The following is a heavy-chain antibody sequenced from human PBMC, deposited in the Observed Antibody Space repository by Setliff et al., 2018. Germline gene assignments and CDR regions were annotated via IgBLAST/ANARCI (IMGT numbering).Heavy chain of an antibody. CDR1: GDSISSGSYY. CDR2: IYYSGST. V-gene: IGHV4-39*01. CDR3: ARGKIRITMIVVPTGGAFDI. J-gene: IGHJ3*02. Sequence: SETLSLTCTVSGDSISSGSYYWGWIRQPPGKGLEWIGSIYYSGSTYYNPSLKSRVTISVDTSKNQFSLKLSSVTAADTAVYYCARGKIRITMIVVPTGGAFDIWGQGTMVTVSS. D-gene: IGHD3-22*01.